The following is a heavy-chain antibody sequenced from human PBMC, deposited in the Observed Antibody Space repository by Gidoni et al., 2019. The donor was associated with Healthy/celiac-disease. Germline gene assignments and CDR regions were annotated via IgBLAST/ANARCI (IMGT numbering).Heavy chain of an antibody. D-gene: IGHD3-10*01. Sequence: QVQLVESGGGVVQPGRSLRLSCAASGFTFSSYGMHWVRQAPGKGLEWGAVISYDGSNKYYADSVKGRFTISRDNSKNTLYLQMNSLRAEDTAVYYCAKERLSGPPILWFGELFSWGQGTRVTVSS. CDR3: AKERLSGPPILWFGELFS. V-gene: IGHV3-30*18. CDR1: GFTFSSYG. J-gene: IGHJ4*02. CDR2: ISYDGSNK.